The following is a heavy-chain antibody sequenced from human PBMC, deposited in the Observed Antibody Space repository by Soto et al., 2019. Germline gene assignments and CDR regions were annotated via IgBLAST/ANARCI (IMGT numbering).Heavy chain of an antibody. CDR3: ARAWGVPGPLYYYYGMDV. CDR2: TSSDGSST. CDR1: GFTFSNYW. J-gene: IGHJ6*02. Sequence: EVQLVESGGGLVQPGGSLRLSCAASGFTFSNYWMHWVRQAPGKGLVWVSRTSSDGSSTTFADSVKGRFTISRDNAKNTLYLQMNSLRAEDTAVYYCARAWGVPGPLYYYYGMDVWGQGTTVTVSS. D-gene: IGHD2-2*01. V-gene: IGHV3-74*01.